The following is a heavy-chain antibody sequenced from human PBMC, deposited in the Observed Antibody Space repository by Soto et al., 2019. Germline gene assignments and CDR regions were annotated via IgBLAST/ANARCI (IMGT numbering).Heavy chain of an antibody. CDR3: ERVSRIWSGYYTLDY. CDR1: GWSFSGYY. Sequence: QVQLQQWGAGLLKPSETLSLTCAVYGWSFSGYYWSWIRQPPGKGLEWIGEINHSGSTNYNPSIKGRVTISVVTSKNKCSVKLSSVTAADTGLYYCERVSRIWSGYYTLDYWGQGTLVTVSS. CDR2: INHSGST. D-gene: IGHD3-3*01. J-gene: IGHJ4*02. V-gene: IGHV4-34*01.